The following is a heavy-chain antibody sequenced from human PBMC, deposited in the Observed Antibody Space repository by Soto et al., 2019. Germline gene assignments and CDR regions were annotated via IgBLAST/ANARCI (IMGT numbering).Heavy chain of an antibody. Sequence: GGYLRLSCAASGFTFSSYWMHWVRQAPGKGLVWVSRINSDGSSTTYADSVKGRFTISRDNAKNTLYLQMNSLRAEDTAVYYCARKPSYSPKDVWGQGTTVTVPS. CDR3: ARKPSYSPKDV. D-gene: IGHD5-12*01. J-gene: IGHJ6*02. CDR2: INSDGSST. V-gene: IGHV3-74*01. CDR1: GFTFSSYW.